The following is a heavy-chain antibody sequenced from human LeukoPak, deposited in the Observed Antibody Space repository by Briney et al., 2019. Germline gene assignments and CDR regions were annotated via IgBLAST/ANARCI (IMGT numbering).Heavy chain of an antibody. CDR2: ISYDGSNK. J-gene: IGHJ6*02. V-gene: IGHV3-30-3*01. CDR1: GFTFSSYA. D-gene: IGHD5-18*01. CDR3: ARVDSYGIYYYYGMDV. Sequence: PGGSLRLSCAASGFTFSSYAMHWVRQAPGKGLEWVAVISYDGSNKYYADSVKGRFTISRDNSKNTLYLQMNSLRAEDTAVYYCARVDSYGIYYYYGMDVWGQGTTVTVSS.